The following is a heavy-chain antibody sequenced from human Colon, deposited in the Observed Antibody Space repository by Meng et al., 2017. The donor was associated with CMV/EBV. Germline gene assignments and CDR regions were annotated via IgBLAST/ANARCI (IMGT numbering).Heavy chain of an antibody. D-gene: IGHD2/OR15-2a*01. V-gene: IGHV1-46*04. CDR3: ARGAVGNSRRPYFATDV. J-gene: IGHJ6*02. CDR1: GYTFTNYY. Sequence: ASVKVSCKASGYTFTNYYIHWVRQAPGQGLEWLGVINASGGSTMFAQILQGRVTLTRDTSTNTVHMEVTSLRSEDTATYYCARGAVGNSRRPYFATDVWGQGTTVTV. CDR2: INASGGST.